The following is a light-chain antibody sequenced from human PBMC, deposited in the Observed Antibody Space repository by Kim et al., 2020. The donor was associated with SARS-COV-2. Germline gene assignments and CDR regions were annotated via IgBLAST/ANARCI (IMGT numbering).Light chain of an antibody. Sequence: QSALTQPASVSGSPGQSITISCSGVSSDVGGHTYVSWYQQQPGTAPKLLIYDVSDRPSGVSNRFSGSLSGNTASLTISGLQAEDEADYYCTSYTTTTTLLFGGGTQLTVL. CDR3: TSYTTTTTLL. V-gene: IGLV2-14*03. J-gene: IGLJ7*01. CDR2: DVS. CDR1: SSDVGGHTY.